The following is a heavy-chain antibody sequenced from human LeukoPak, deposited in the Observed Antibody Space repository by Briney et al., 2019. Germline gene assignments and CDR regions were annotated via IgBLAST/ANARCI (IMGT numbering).Heavy chain of an antibody. D-gene: IGHD6-19*01. V-gene: IGHV3-21*01. J-gene: IGHJ4*02. CDR2: ISSTSRSSYI. CDR3: ARDIFTVAGAVDY. CDR1: GLSFSSYS. Sequence: GGSLRLSCAASGLSFSSYSMNWVRQAPGKGLEWVSSISSTSRSSYIFYAESVKGRFTISRDNTKNSLFLQMNSLVAEDTSVYYCARDIFTVAGAVDYWGQGTLVTVSS.